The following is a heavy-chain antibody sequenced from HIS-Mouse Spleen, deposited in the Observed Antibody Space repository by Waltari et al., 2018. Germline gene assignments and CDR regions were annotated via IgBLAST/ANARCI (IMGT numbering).Heavy chain of an antibody. J-gene: IGHJ2*01. CDR2: IYYSGST. Sequence: QLQLQESGPGLVKPSETLSLPCTVSGGSISSSIYYWAWIRQPPGKGLEWIGSIYYSGSTYYNPSLKSRVTISVDTSKNQFSLKLSSVTAADTAVYYCAREIPYSSSWYDWYFDLWGRGTLVTVSS. CDR1: GGSISSSIYY. CDR3: AREIPYSSSWYDWYFDL. V-gene: IGHV4-39*07. D-gene: IGHD6-13*01.